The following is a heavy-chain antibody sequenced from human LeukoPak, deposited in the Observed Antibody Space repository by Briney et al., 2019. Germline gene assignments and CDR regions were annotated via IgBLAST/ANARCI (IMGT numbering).Heavy chain of an antibody. CDR3: AKDSRWNYAFDI. CDR2: ISGSGGST. V-gene: IGHV3-23*01. CDR1: GFTFSTYG. D-gene: IGHD1-7*01. Sequence: PGGSLRLSCAAAGFTFSTYGMTWVRQAPGKGLEWVSGISGSGGSTYYADSVKGRFTISGDNSKNTLYLQMNSLRAEDTAVYYCAKDSRWNYAFDIWGQGTMVTVSS. J-gene: IGHJ3*02.